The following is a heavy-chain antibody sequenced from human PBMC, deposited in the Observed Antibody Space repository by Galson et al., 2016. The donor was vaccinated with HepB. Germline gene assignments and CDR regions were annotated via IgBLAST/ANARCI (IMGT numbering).Heavy chain of an antibody. CDR3: ARGYGWT. CDR2: IFYNGII. V-gene: IGHV4-61*01. D-gene: IGHD3-10*01. CDR1: GGSVSSGPYS. J-gene: IGHJ5*02. Sequence: ETLSLTCIVSGGSVSSGPYSWSWFRQPPGKAPEWIAYIFYNGIINYNPSLKSRATISLDTSRNQFSLILESVTAADTAVYYCARGYGWTWGQGILVTVSS.